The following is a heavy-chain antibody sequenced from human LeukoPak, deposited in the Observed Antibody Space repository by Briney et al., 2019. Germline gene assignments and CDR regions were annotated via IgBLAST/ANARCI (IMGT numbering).Heavy chain of an antibody. CDR3: ARDKLGDYYYYYIDV. D-gene: IGHD3-16*01. Sequence: SETLSLTCTVSGGSISKSYHYWGWIRQPPGKGLEWIGSIFKSGSTYYNPPLKSRVTISLDTSKKHFSLKLSSVTAADTAVYYCARDKLGDYYYYYIDVWGKGTTVTVSS. CDR1: GGSISKSYHY. CDR2: IFKSGST. V-gene: IGHV4-39*07. J-gene: IGHJ6*03.